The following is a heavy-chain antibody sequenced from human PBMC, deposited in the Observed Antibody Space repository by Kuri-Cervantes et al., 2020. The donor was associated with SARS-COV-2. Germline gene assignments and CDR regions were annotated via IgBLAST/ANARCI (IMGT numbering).Heavy chain of an antibody. D-gene: IGHD1-26*01. CDR3: ANDIVGATNFDY. CDR1: GFTVSSNY. CDR2: ISGSGGST. Sequence: GESLKISCAASGFTVSSNYMSWVRQAPGKGLEWVSAISGSGGSTYYADSVKGRFTISRDNSKNTLYLQMNSLRAEDTAVYYCANDIVGATNFDYWGQGTLVTVSS. V-gene: IGHV3-23*01. J-gene: IGHJ4*02.